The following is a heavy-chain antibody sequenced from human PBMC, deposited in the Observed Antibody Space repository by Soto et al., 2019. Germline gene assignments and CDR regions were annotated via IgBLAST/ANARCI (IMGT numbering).Heavy chain of an antibody. J-gene: IGHJ5*02. D-gene: IGHD1-7*01. CDR2: IYHSGYT. Sequence: TLSLTSAVSGGYISSGGYAWNWIRQPPGKGLEWIGYIYHSGYTSYNPSLKNRVTISVDKSKNQFSLTLSFVTAADTAVYYCARDSLTGNYFDPWGQGTLVTVSS. CDR3: ARDSLTGNYFDP. CDR1: GGYISSGGYA. V-gene: IGHV4-30-2*01.